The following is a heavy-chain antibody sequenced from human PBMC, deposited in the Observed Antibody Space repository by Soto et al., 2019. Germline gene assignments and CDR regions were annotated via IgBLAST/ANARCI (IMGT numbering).Heavy chain of an antibody. J-gene: IGHJ4*02. Sequence: QVHLVESGGGVAQPGTSLRLSCAAGGFTFSSYSMHWVRQAPGKGLECVAVISYDGGHKYYADSLKGRFTISRDNSKNTLYLQISSLRPEDTAVYFCARVYSSLDYGIDYWGQGTLVTVSS. CDR1: GFTFSSYS. V-gene: IGHV3-30-3*01. CDR3: ARVYSSLDYGIDY. D-gene: IGHD5-12*01. CDR2: ISYDGGHK.